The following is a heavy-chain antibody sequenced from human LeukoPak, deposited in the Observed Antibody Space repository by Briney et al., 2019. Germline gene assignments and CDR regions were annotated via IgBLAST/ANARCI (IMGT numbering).Heavy chain of an antibody. CDR1: GGSISSGGYS. V-gene: IGHV4-61*08. J-gene: IGHJ6*03. Sequence: SETLSLTCAVSGGSISSGGYSWSWIRQSPGKGLEWIGYIYYSGSTNYNPSLKSRVTISVDTSKNQFSLKLSSVTAAETAVYYCAREGRYRYGYNEYHSYMDIWGKGTTVTVSS. CDR3: AREGRYRYGYNEYHSYMDI. D-gene: IGHD5-18*01. CDR2: IYYSGST.